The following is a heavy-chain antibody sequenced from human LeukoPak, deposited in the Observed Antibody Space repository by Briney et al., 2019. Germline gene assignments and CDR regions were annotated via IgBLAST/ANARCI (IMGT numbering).Heavy chain of an antibody. V-gene: IGHV1-69*13. CDR3: ARSYGVSDFDY. CDR2: IIPIFGTA. J-gene: IGHJ4*01. CDR1: GGTFSSYA. Sequence: ASVMLSCKASGGTFSSYAISWVRQAPGQGLEWMGGIIPIFGTANYAQKFQGRVTITADESTSTAYMELSSLRSKDTAVYYCARSYGVSDFDYWGQGTLVTVSS. D-gene: IGHD4-17*01.